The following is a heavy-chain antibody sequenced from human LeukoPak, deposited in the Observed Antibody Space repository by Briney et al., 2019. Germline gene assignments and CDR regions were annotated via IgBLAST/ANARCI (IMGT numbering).Heavy chain of an antibody. D-gene: IGHD6-19*01. CDR1: GFTFSDYY. Sequence: PGGSLRLSCAASGFTFSDYYMSWIRQAPGKGLEWVSYISSSGSPPYYADSVKGRFTISRDNAKSSLYLQMNSLRAEDTAVYYCARERQWLVDYWGQGTLATVSS. J-gene: IGHJ4*02. V-gene: IGHV3-11*01. CDR3: ARERQWLVDY. CDR2: ISSSGSPP.